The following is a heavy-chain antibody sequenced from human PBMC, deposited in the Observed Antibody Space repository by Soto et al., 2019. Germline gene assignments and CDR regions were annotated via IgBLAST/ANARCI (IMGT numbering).Heavy chain of an antibody. CDR3: ARGAYPCLRDFGYYFAY. Sequence: QVQLQESGPGLVKPSETLSLTCTVSGGSVSSGSYYWSWIRQPPGKGLEWIGYIYYSGSTNYNPSLKSRVSISADTSKNQFSLKLSSVTAADTAVYYCARGAYPCLRDFGYYFAYWGQGTPVTVSS. D-gene: IGHD3-9*01. CDR1: GGSVSSGSYY. J-gene: IGHJ4*02. V-gene: IGHV4-61*01. CDR2: IYYSGST.